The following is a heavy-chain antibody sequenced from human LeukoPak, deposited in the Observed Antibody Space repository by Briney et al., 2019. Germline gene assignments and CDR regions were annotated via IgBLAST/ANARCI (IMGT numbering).Heavy chain of an antibody. V-gene: IGHV4-39*07. J-gene: IGHJ4*02. CDR1: GGSINNFIYY. Sequence: SETLSLTCTVSGGSINNFIYYWGWIRQPPGKGLEWIGSIYYSGSTYYNPSLKSRFTISVDTSKNQFSLKVSSVTAADTAMYYCARVPSSYSSGLDYWGQGTLVTVSS. CDR2: IYYSGST. CDR3: ARVPSSYSSGLDY. D-gene: IGHD6-19*01.